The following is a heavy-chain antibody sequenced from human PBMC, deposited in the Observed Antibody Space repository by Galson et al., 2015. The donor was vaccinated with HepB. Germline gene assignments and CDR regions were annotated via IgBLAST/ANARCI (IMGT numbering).Heavy chain of an antibody. Sequence: SLRLSCAASGFTFSSYGMHWVRQAPGKGLEWVAFIRYDGSNKYYADSVKGRFTISRDNSKNTLYLQMNSLRAEDTAVYYCAKDVLRYFDWLSALDYWGQGTLVTVSS. V-gene: IGHV3-30*02. CDR1: GFTFSSYG. D-gene: IGHD3-9*01. J-gene: IGHJ4*02. CDR2: IRYDGSNK. CDR3: AKDVLRYFDWLSALDY.